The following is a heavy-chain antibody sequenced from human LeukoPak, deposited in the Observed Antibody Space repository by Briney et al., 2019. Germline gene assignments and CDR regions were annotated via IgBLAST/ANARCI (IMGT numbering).Heavy chain of an antibody. CDR3: AKRGIVIRAVIIVGFHKEAYYFDY. Sequence: PGGSLRLSCAVSGITLSIYGMSWVRQAPGKGLEWVAGISDSGGSTNYADSVKGRFTISRDNPKNTLYLQMNSLRAEDTAVYFCAKRGIVIRAVIIVGFHKEAYYFDYWGQGALVTVSS. CDR1: GITLSIYG. CDR2: ISDSGGST. V-gene: IGHV3-23*01. D-gene: IGHD3-10*01. J-gene: IGHJ4*02.